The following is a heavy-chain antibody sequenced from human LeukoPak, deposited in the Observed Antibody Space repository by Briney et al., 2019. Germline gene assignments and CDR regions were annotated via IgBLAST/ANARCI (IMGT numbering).Heavy chain of an antibody. V-gene: IGHV1-69*04. D-gene: IGHD3-22*01. Sequence: SVKVSCKASVGTFRSYAISWVRQAPGQGLEWMGRIIPILDVANYAQNFQGRVTITADKSTDTAYMELSSLRSEDTAVYYCARDGTDYYDSSGYGYYFDYWGQGTLVTVSS. CDR3: ARDGTDYYDSSGYGYYFDY. J-gene: IGHJ4*02. CDR2: IIPILDVA. CDR1: VGTFRSYA.